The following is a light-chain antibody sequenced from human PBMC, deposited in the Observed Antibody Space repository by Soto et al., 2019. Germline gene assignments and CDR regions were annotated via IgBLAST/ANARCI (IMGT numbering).Light chain of an antibody. CDR3: QQYSSSPIT. Sequence: EIVLTQSPGTLSLSPGERATLSCRASQSVSSSYLAWYQQKPGQAPRLLIYGASSRATGIPDRFSGGGFGTDFSLTISRLDPEDFAVYYCQQYSSSPITFGQGTRREIK. J-gene: IGKJ5*01. CDR2: GAS. V-gene: IGKV3-20*01. CDR1: QSVSSSY.